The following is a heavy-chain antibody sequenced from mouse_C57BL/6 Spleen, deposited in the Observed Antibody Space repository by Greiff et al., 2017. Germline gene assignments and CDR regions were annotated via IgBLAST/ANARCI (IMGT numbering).Heavy chain of an antibody. CDR3: TKSTTVVEAD. Sequence: QVQLQQSGAELVRPGASVTLSCKASGYTFTDYEMHWVKQTPVHGLEWIGAIDPETGGTAYNQKFKGKAILTADKSSSTAYMELRSLTSEDSAVYYCTKSTTVVEADWGQGTLVTVSA. V-gene: IGHV1-15*01. CDR2: IDPETGGT. J-gene: IGHJ3*01. D-gene: IGHD1-1*01. CDR1: GYTFTDYE.